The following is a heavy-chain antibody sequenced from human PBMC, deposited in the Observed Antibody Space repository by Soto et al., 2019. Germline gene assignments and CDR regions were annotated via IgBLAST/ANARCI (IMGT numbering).Heavy chain of an antibody. D-gene: IGHD2-2*02. J-gene: IGHJ4*02. CDR2: INRSGGT. Sequence: SETLSLTCGLYGASFDSYYLSWIRQSPGKGLEWIGEINRSGGTNYNPSLKSRATISVDTSKNQFSLNLSSVTAADTAVFYCARGGKTATIFDSWGQGTLVTV. CDR3: ARGGKTATIFDS. V-gene: IGHV4-34*01. CDR1: GASFDSYY.